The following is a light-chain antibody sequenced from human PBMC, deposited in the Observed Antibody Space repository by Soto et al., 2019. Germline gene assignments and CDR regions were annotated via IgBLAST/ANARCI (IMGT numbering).Light chain of an antibody. CDR3: QDYNSYSEA. V-gene: IGKV1-5*03. CDR2: KAS. Sequence: DIQMTQSPSTLSGSVGDRVTITCRASQTISSWLAWYQQKPGKAPKLLIYKASTLKGGVPSRFRGSGSGTEFTFSIGSLEPDDFATYDCQDYNSYSEAFGQGTKVELK. CDR1: QTISSW. J-gene: IGKJ1*01.